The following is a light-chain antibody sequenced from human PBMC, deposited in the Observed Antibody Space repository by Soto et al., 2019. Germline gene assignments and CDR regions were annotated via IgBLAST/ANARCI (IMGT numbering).Light chain of an antibody. Sequence: EIVLTQSPGTLSLSPGERATLSCRASQTITSNFLAWYQQKPGQAPRLLMYGASSRATGIPDRFSGGGSETELTITISRLEPEDFAVYYCKQYGSSPPFPFGPGTKVDIK. CDR1: QTITSNF. CDR3: KQYGSSPPFP. J-gene: IGKJ3*01. CDR2: GAS. V-gene: IGKV3-20*01.